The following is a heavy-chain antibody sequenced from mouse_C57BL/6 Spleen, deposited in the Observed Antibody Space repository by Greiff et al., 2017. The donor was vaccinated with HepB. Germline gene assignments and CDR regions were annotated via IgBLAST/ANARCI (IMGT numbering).Heavy chain of an antibody. V-gene: IGHV1-53*01. D-gene: IGHD2-3*01. CDR3: AREEGWLLSVYAMDY. CDR1: GYTFTSYW. J-gene: IGHJ4*01. Sequence: QVQLQQPGTELVKPGASVKLSCKASGYTFTSYWMHWVKQRPGQGLEWIGNINPSNGGTNYNEKFKSKATLTVDKSSSTAYMQLSSLTSEDSAVDYCAREEGWLLSVYAMDYWGQGTSVTVSS. CDR2: INPSNGGT.